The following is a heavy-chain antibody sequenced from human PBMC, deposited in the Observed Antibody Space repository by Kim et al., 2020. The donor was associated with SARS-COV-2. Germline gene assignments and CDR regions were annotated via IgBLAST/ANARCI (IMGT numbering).Heavy chain of an antibody. CDR2: ISPDGSDK. D-gene: IGHD3-16*01. CDR1: GFTFSSYA. CDR3: AKVNGYTFEQ. V-gene: IGHV3-30*18. Sequence: GGSLRLSCAASGFTFSSYAIHWVRQAPGRGLEWVAVISPDGSDKHYGDSVKGRLTISRDNSKNTVYLQMNSLRAEDTGVFYCAKVNGYTFEQWGQGTLVT. J-gene: IGHJ4*02.